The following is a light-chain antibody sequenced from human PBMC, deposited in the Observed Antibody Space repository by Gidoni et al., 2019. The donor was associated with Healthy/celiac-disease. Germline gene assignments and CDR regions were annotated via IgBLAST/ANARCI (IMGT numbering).Light chain of an antibody. Sequence: IQMTQSPSTLSASVGDRVTITCRASQSISSWLAWYQQKPGKAPKLLIYKASSLESGVPSRFSGSGSGTEFTLTISSLQPDDFATYYCQQYNSYWGYTFGQGTKLEIK. CDR3: QQYNSYWGYT. CDR1: QSISSW. J-gene: IGKJ2*01. V-gene: IGKV1-5*03. CDR2: KAS.